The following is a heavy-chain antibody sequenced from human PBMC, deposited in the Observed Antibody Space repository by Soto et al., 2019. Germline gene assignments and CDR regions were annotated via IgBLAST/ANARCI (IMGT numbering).Heavy chain of an antibody. J-gene: IGHJ4*02. V-gene: IGHV3-21*02. D-gene: IGHD2-15*01. CDR2: ISSLSTYT. CDR1: GFSFSSYN. Sequence: EVQLVESGGGLVKPGGSLGLSCAASGFSFSSYNMNWVRQAPGKGLEWVSSISSLSTYTNYADSVKGRFTISRDNDKNSLYLQMDSLRVEDTPVYYCARDPPLSSIVVVGVDDFWGQGTLVTVSS. CDR3: ARDPPLSSIVVVGVDDF.